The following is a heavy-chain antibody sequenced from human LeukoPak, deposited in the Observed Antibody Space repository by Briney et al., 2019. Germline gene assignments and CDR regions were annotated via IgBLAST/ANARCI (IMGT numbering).Heavy chain of an antibody. CDR1: GGSFSGYY. CDR3: ARGILVTVYAAFDY. J-gene: IGHJ4*02. V-gene: IGHV4-34*01. D-gene: IGHD2/OR15-2a*01. Sequence: SETLSLTCGVYGGSFSGYYWTWIRQSPGMGLEWIGEIIHSGRTNYNPSLTGRVSISVDTSKNQFSLELSSVTAADTAVYYCARGILVTVYAAFDYWGQGTLVTVSS. CDR2: IIHSGRT.